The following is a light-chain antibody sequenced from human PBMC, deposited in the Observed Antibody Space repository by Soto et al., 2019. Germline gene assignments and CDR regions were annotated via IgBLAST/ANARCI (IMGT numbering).Light chain of an antibody. Sequence: EIVMTQTPASLCVSPGERATLSCRASQSLSGNLAWYQQKPGQAPRLLIYGASARATDIPARFSGSGSGTEFSLTITSLQPDDSAMYYCQQYNGYSWTFGRGTKGDI. CDR3: QQYNGYSWT. J-gene: IGKJ1*01. CDR1: QSLSGN. CDR2: GAS. V-gene: IGKV3-15*01.